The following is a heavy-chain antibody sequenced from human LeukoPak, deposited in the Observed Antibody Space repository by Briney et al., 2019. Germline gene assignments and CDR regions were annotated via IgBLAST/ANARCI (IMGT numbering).Heavy chain of an antibody. CDR1: GFTFNNYA. V-gene: IGHV3-23*01. J-gene: IGHJ4*02. D-gene: IGHD3-10*01. Sequence: GGSLRLSCAASGFTFNNYAMSWVRQAPGKGLEWVSVISGSGGSTYYADSVKGRFTISRDNAKNSLYLQMNSLRAEDTAVYYCARDAGIRNFDYWGQGTLVTVSS. CDR2: ISGSGGST. CDR3: ARDAGIRNFDY.